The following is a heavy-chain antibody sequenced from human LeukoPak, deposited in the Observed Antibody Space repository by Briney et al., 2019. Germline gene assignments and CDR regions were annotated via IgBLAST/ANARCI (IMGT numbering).Heavy chain of an antibody. Sequence: ASVKVSCKASGYTFTSYAMNWVRQAPRQGLEWMGWINTNTGNPTYAQGFTGRFVFSLDTSVSTAYLQISSLKAEDTAVYYCARDTYSSSWYWYGLDVWGQGTTVTVPS. CDR3: ARDTYSSSWYWYGLDV. J-gene: IGHJ6*02. D-gene: IGHD6-13*01. CDR2: INTNTGNP. V-gene: IGHV7-4-1*02. CDR1: GYTFTSYA.